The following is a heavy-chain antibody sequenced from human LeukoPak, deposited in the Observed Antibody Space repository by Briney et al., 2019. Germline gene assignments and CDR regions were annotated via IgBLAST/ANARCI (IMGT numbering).Heavy chain of an antibody. J-gene: IGHJ4*02. CDR1: GFTFSSYG. D-gene: IGHD6-13*01. Sequence: PGGSLRLSCAASGFTFSSYGMHWVRQAPGKGLEWVAVIWYDGSNKYYADSVKGRFTISRDNSKNTLYLQMNSLRAEDTAVYYRSGSSSWYPSYFDYWGKGTLVTVSS. CDR3: SGSSSWYPSYFDY. CDR2: IWYDGSNK. V-gene: IGHV3-33*01.